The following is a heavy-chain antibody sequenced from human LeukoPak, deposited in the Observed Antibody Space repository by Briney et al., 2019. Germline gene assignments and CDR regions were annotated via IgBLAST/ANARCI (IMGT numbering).Heavy chain of an antibody. D-gene: IGHD3-3*01. CDR2: INHSGST. V-gene: IGHV4-34*01. CDR3: ARIRAGVTSFGVVIRYYFDY. Sequence: PSETLSLTCAVYGVSFSGYYWSWLRQPPGKGLEWLGEINHSGSTNYNPSLKSRVTISVDASKNQFSLKLSSVTAADTAVYYCARIRAGVTSFGVVIRYYFDYWGQGTLVTVSS. J-gene: IGHJ4*02. CDR1: GVSFSGYY.